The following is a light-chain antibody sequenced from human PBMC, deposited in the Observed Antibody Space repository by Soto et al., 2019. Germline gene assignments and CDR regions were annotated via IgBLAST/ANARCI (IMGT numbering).Light chain of an antibody. CDR3: QQYNNSPCT. CDR1: QSISCS. V-gene: IGKV3-15*01. CDR2: GAS. Sequence: EIEMTQSPATLSVSPGGRATLSCRASQSISCSLAWYQQKPGQAPRLLIHGASARATGFPARFSGSGSGTAFTLTISSLQPEDFEVYYCQQYNNSPCTFGQGTKVDIK. J-gene: IGKJ1*01.